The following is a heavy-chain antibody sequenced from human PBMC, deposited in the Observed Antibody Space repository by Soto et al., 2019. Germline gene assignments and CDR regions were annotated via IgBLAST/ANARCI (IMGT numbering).Heavy chain of an antibody. CDR3: ACPSSSGWQLDY. V-gene: IGHV4-59*08. CDR2: IYHSGST. CDR1: GRSISSYY. J-gene: IGHJ4*02. Sequence: SDTLSLTCTVSGRSISSYYWSWIRHPPGKGLECIEYIYHSGSTNYFPSLKRQVTIPVDTPKNQFSLKLGAVTAADPAVYYFACPSSSGWQLDYWGQGTRVTGSS. D-gene: IGHD6-19*01.